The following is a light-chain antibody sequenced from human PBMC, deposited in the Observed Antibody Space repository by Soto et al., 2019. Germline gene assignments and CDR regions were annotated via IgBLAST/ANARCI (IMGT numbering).Light chain of an antibody. J-gene: IGKJ5*01. CDR1: QSVSIK. Sequence: EIVMTQSPATLSVSPGERATLSCRASQSVSIKLAWYQQKPGQAPRLLIYDTSTRATGIAARFSGSGSGTEFTLNISSLQSEDFEVYYCQQYNNWPQITFGQGTRLEIK. CDR3: QQYNNWPQIT. V-gene: IGKV3-15*01. CDR2: DTS.